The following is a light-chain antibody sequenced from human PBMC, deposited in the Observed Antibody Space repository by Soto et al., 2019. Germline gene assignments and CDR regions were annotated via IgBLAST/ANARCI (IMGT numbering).Light chain of an antibody. CDR1: HSVSSSY. CDR2: GAS. Sequence: IVLTQSPGTLSLSPGERATLSCSASHSVSSSYLAWYQQKPGQAPRLLIYGASSRATGIPDRFGGSGSGTDFTLTISRLEPEDFAVYYCQQYGSSPPFTFGQGTKVDIK. J-gene: IGKJ1*01. V-gene: IGKV3-20*01. CDR3: QQYGSSPPFT.